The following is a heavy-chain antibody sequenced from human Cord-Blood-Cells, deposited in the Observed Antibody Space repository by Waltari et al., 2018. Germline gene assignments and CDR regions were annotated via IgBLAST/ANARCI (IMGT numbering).Heavy chain of an antibody. V-gene: IGHV4-38-2*02. J-gene: IGHJ4*02. D-gene: IGHD3-3*01. Sequence: QVQLQESGPGLVKPSETLSLTCTVSGYSISSGYFWGGIRQPPGKGLEWIGSIYQSESTYYNPSLKSRVTISVDTSKSQFSLKLSSVTAADTAVYYCARGVWSGYYTMWGQGTLVTVSS. CDR2: IYQSEST. CDR3: ARGVWSGYYTM. CDR1: GYSISSGYF.